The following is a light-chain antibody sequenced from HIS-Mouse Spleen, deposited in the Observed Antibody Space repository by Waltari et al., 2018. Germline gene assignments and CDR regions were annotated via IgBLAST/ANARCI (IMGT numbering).Light chain of an antibody. Sequence: EIVMTQSPATLSVSPGERATLSCSASPSVSSNLAWYQQNPGQAPRLLIYGASTRATGIPARFSGSGSGTEFTLTISSLQSEDFAVYYCQQYNNWPLTFGGGTKVEIK. J-gene: IGKJ4*01. CDR3: QQYNNWPLT. CDR1: PSVSSN. CDR2: GAS. V-gene: IGKV3-15*01.